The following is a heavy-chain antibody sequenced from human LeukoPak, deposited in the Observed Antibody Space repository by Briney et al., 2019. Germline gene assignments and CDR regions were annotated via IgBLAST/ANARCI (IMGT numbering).Heavy chain of an antibody. CDR3: ARDNENGMTTVTTAFDY. V-gene: IGHV1-2*02. Sequence: GASVKVSCKASGYTFTGYYMHWVRQAPGQALEWMGWINPNSGGTNYAQKFQGRVTMTRDTSISTAYMELSRLRSDDTAVYYCARDNENGMTTVTTAFDYWGQGTLVTVSS. D-gene: IGHD4-17*01. J-gene: IGHJ4*02. CDR2: INPNSGGT. CDR1: GYTFTGYY.